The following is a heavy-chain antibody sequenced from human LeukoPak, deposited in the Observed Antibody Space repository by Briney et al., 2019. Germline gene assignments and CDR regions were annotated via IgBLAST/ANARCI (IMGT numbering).Heavy chain of an antibody. V-gene: IGHV1-24*01. CDR3: ASSDYFSY. J-gene: IGHJ4*02. CDR1: GYTLADLS. CDR2: FDPDGDT. Sequence: GASVKVSCKVSGYTLADLSMYWVRQAPGKGLEWMGGFDPDGDTIYAQKFQGGFTMTEDTSTDTAYMELSSLRSDDTAIYYCASSDYFSYWGQGTLVTVSS.